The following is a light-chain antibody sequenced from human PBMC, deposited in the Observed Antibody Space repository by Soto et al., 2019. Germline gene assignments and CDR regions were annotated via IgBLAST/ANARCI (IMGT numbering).Light chain of an antibody. V-gene: IGKV1-39*01. CDR1: QSISSY. J-gene: IGKJ5*01. CDR2: AAS. Sequence: DIQMTQSPSSLSASVGDRVTITCRASQSISSYLSWYQQKPGKAPKLLTYAASSLQSGVPSRFSGSGSGTDFTLTISSLQPEDFATYYCQQSYSTPITFGQGTRLEIK. CDR3: QQSYSTPIT.